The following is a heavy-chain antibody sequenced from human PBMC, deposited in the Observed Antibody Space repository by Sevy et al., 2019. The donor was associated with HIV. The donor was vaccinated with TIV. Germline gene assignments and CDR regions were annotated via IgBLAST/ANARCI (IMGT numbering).Heavy chain of an antibody. CDR3: ARVGQQGAWGARGELDY. CDR2: INPNSGGT. V-gene: IGHV1-2*02. Sequence: ASVKVSCKASGYTFTGYYMHWVRQAPGQGLEWMGWINPNSGGTNYAQKFQGRVTMTRDTSVSTAYMGLSRLGSDDTAVYYCARVGQQGAWGARGELDYGGQGTRVTVSS. J-gene: IGHJ4*02. CDR1: GYTFTGYY. D-gene: IGHD3-16*01.